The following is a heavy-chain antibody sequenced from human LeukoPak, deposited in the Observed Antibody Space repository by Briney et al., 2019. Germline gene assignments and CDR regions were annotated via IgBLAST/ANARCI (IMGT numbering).Heavy chain of an antibody. J-gene: IGHJ4*02. Sequence: SETLSLTCAVSGYSISSGYYWGWIRQPPGKGLEWIGSIYHSGNTYYNPSLKSRVTISVDTSKNQFSLKLSSVTAADTAVYYCARVRRDQYYFDYWGQGTLVTVSS. CDR2: IYHSGNT. CDR3: ARVRRDQYYFDY. D-gene: IGHD5-24*01. V-gene: IGHV4-38-2*01. CDR1: GYSISSGYY.